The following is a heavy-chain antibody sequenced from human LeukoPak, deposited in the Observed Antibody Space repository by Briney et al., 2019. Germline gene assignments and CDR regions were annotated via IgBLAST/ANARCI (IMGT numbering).Heavy chain of an antibody. CDR3: ARDFGGYCSSTSCRTTVTDFDY. CDR2: IIPILGIA. D-gene: IGHD2-2*01. V-gene: IGHV1-69*04. Sequence: GASVKVSCKASGGTFSSYAISWVRQAPGQGLEWMGRIIPILGIANYAQKFQGRVTITADKSTSTAYMELSSLRSEDTAVYYCARDFGGYCSSTSCRTTVTDFDYWGQGTLVTVSS. J-gene: IGHJ4*02. CDR1: GGTFSSYA.